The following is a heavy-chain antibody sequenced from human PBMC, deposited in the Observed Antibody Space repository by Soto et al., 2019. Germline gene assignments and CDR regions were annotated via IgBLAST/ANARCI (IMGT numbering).Heavy chain of an antibody. CDR1: GITFSNAW. CDR2: IKSYTDGGTI. Sequence: GGSLRLSCAASGITFSNAWMNWVRQAPGKGLEWVGRIKSYTDGGTIDYAAPVKGRFTVSRDDSQNTLYLQMDSLKTEDTAIYYCTTYSVPGYWGQGTLVTVSS. V-gene: IGHV3-15*01. CDR3: TTYSVPGY. J-gene: IGHJ4*02. D-gene: IGHD2-21*01.